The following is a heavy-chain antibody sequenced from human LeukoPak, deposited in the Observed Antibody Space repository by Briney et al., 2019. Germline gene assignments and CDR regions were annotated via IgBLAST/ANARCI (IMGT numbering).Heavy chain of an antibody. CDR2: INHSGST. D-gene: IGHD4-17*01. J-gene: IGHJ4*02. CDR3: ARRYYGDYYYS. Sequence: SPSETLSLTCAVYGGSFSGYYWSWIRQPPGKGLEWIGEINHSGSTNYNPSLKSRVTISVDTSKNQFSLKLSSVTAADTAVYYCARRYYGDYYYSGGQGTLATVPS. V-gene: IGHV4-34*01. CDR1: GGSFSGYY.